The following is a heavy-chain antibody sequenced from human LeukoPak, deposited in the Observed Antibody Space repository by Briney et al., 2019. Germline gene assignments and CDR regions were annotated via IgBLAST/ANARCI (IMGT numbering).Heavy chain of an antibody. CDR2: ITNSGSTI. J-gene: IGHJ4*02. V-gene: IGHV3-11*01. CDR3: VKDLINVLRFLEWVRTTVVDY. Sequence: GGSLRLSCAASGFTFSDYYMSWIRQAPGKGLEWVSYITNSGSTIYYADSVKGRFTISRDNAKNSLYLQMNSLRAEDTAVYYCVKDLINVLRFLEWVRTTVVDYWGQGTLVTVSS. D-gene: IGHD3-3*01. CDR1: GFTFSDYY.